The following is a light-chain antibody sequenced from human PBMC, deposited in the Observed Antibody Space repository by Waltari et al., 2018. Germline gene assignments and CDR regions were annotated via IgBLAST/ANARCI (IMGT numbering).Light chain of an antibody. J-gene: IGLJ2*01. CDR2: KNA. V-gene: IGLV1-44*01. CDR3: AAWDDSLNGHVV. CDR1: SPNIGSNT. Sequence: QSVLTQPPSASGAPGQRGTISCSGSSPNIGSNTVNWYHQLPGTAPKLLIYKNARRPSVVPDRFSGSKSVNSASLTIRWLQSEDEADYYCAAWDDSLNGHVVFGGGTKVTVL.